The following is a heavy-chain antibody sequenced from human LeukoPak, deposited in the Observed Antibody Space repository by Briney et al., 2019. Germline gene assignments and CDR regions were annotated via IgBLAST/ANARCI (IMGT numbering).Heavy chain of an antibody. CDR3: ARLTFPLVRGLYITNFFDP. J-gene: IGHJ5*02. Sequence: KPSETLSLTCTVSGGSISSSSYYWGWIRQPPGKGLEWIGGIYYSGSTYYNPSLKSRVTISVDTSKNHFSLKLRSVTAADIAFYYCARLTFPLVRGLYITNFFDPWGHGPLVTVSS. CDR1: GGSISSSSYY. CDR2: IYYSGST. D-gene: IGHD3-10*01. V-gene: IGHV4-39*07.